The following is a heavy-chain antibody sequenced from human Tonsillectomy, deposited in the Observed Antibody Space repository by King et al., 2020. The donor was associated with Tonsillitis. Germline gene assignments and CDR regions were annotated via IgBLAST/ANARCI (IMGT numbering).Heavy chain of an antibody. V-gene: IGHV3-11*05. Sequence: VQLVESGGGLVKPGGSLRLSCAASGFTFSDYYMSWIRQAPGKGLEWVSYISSSSSYTNYTDSVKGRFTISRDNAKNSLYLQMNSLRAEDTAVYYCARDRWVAGTVDYWGQGTLVTVSS. D-gene: IGHD6-19*01. CDR2: ISSSSSYT. CDR3: ARDRWVAGTVDY. J-gene: IGHJ4*02. CDR1: GFTFSDYY.